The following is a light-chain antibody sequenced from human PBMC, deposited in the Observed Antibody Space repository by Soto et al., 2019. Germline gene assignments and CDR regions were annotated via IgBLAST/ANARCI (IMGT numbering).Light chain of an antibody. Sequence: EIVLTQSPGTLSLSPGERATLSCRASQSVSSSYFAWYQQKPGQAPRLLIYGASSRATGIPDRFSGSGSGTDFTLTISRLEPEDFALYYWQQYGSSPTFGLGTKVDIK. V-gene: IGKV3-20*01. CDR2: GAS. J-gene: IGKJ3*01. CDR3: QQYGSSPT. CDR1: QSVSSSY.